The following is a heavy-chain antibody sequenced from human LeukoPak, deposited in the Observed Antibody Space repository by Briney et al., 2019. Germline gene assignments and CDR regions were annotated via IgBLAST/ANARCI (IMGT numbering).Heavy chain of an antibody. CDR2: ISSSSSTI. CDR3: ARDSWPSYDYVWGSFSHGLTTQPLDV. Sequence: GGSLRLSCAASGFTFSSYSMNWVRQAPGKGLEWVSYISSSSSTIYYADSVKGRFTISRDNAKNSLYLQMNSLRAEDTAVYYCARDSWPSYDYVWGSFSHGLTTQPLDVWGQGTTVTVSS. J-gene: IGHJ6*02. V-gene: IGHV3-48*04. CDR1: GFTFSSYS. D-gene: IGHD3-16*01.